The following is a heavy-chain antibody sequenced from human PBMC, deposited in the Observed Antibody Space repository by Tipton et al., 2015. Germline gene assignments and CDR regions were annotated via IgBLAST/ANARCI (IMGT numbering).Heavy chain of an antibody. CDR3: ARDAKRYCVNGICFDKPLSWLDY. Sequence: GSLRLSCAASGFSLNYYAMSWVRQAPGKGLEWVSAISGSGGSTYYAESVKGRFTISRDSSNNTLNLQMNSLRAEDTAVYYCARDAKRYCVNGICFDKPLSWLDYWGQGTLVTVSS. CDR1: GFSLNYYA. D-gene: IGHD2-8*01. J-gene: IGHJ4*02. V-gene: IGHV3-23*01. CDR2: ISGSGGST.